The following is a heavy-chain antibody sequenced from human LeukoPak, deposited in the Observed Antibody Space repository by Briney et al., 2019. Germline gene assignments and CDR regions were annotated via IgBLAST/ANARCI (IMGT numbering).Heavy chain of an antibody. CDR2: ISGTDDST. CDR1: GFTFSTYA. D-gene: IGHD4-11*01. Sequence: GGSLRLSCAASGFTFSTYAMSWVRQAPGKGLEWVSTISGTDDSTYYADSVKGRFTISRDNSKNTLYLQMSSLRAEDTAVYYCAKGLEGLQPKDGMDVWGQGTTVTVSS. J-gene: IGHJ6*02. V-gene: IGHV3-23*01. CDR3: AKGLEGLQPKDGMDV.